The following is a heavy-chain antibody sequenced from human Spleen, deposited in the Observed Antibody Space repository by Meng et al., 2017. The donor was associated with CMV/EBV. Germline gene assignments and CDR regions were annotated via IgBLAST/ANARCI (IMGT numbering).Heavy chain of an antibody. V-gene: IGHV3-21*04. Sequence: GGSLRLSCAASGFTFSGYSMNWVRQAPGKGLEWVSSISRSSSHIYYADSVKGRFTISRDNANNSLYLQMNSLRAEDTAVYYCARPATQGIIYYYYGMDVWGQGTTVTVSS. CDR2: ISRSSSHI. D-gene: IGHD2-15*01. CDR3: ARPATQGIIYYYYGMDV. CDR1: GFTFSGYS. J-gene: IGHJ6*02.